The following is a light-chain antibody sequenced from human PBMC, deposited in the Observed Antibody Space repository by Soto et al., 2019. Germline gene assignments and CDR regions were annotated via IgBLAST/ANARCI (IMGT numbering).Light chain of an antibody. V-gene: IGKV3-20*01. CDR1: QTFSNNY. CDR3: QQYCNVWT. CDR2: GAA. J-gene: IGKJ1*01. Sequence: EIVLTQSPGTLSLSPGERATLSCRASQTFSNNYLAWYQEKPGQAPRLLIYGAASRATGIPDRFSGSGYGRDFTLTIGRLEPDDFSVYYCQQYCNVWTFGQGTKVDSK.